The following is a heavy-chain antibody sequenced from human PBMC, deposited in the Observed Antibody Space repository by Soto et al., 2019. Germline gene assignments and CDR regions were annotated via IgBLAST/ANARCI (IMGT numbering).Heavy chain of an antibody. V-gene: IGHV3-33*01. CDR2: MWYDGTNK. D-gene: IGHD3-16*01. CDR1: GFTFRIYS. J-gene: IGHJ3*02. CDR3: ARDATFGTKGGSFDI. Sequence: GGSLRLSCAASGFTFRIYSMHWVRQSPGKGLEWVTVMWYDGTNKYYGESVKGRFTISRDNSENALYLQMNSLRVEDTAVYYCARDATFGTKGGSFDIWGHGTLVTVSS.